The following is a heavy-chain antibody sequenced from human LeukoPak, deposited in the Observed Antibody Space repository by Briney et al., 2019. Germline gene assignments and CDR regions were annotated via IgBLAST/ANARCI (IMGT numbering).Heavy chain of an antibody. Sequence: ASVKVSCKASGYTFTSYYMHWVRQAPGQGLEWMGIINPSGGSTSYAQKFQGRVTMTRDTSTSTVCMELSSLRSEDTAVYYCARDRDSSGWTNWFDPWGQGTLVTVSS. CDR1: GYTFTSYY. V-gene: IGHV1-46*01. CDR2: INPSGGST. D-gene: IGHD6-19*01. CDR3: ARDRDSSGWTNWFDP. J-gene: IGHJ5*02.